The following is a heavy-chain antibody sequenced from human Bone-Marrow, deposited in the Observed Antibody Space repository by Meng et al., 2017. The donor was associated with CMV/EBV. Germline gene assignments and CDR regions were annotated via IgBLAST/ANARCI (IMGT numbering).Heavy chain of an antibody. J-gene: IGHJ4*02. Sequence: SGYTFTSYDISWGRQATGQGLEWRGWMNPNSGNTGYAQKFQGRVTMTRNTSISTAYMELSSLRSEDTAVYYCATDLRCSSTSCYEVLWGQGTLVTVSS. CDR2: MNPNSGNT. CDR1: GYTFTSYD. D-gene: IGHD2-2*01. V-gene: IGHV1-8*01. CDR3: ATDLRCSSTSCYEVL.